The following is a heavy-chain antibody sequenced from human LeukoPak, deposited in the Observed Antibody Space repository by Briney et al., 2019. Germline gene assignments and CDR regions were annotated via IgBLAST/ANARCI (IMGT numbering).Heavy chain of an antibody. CDR2: IIPIFGTA. D-gene: IGHD2-2*01. V-gene: IGHV1-69*01. CDR1: GGTFGSYA. Sequence: SVKVSCKASGGTFGSYAISWVRQAPGQGLEWMGGIIPIFGTANYAQKFQGRVTITADESTSTAYMELSSLRSEDTAVYYCAGYCSSTSCYAGQVPARFDPWGQGTLVTVSS. J-gene: IGHJ5*02. CDR3: AGYCSSTSCYAGQVPARFDP.